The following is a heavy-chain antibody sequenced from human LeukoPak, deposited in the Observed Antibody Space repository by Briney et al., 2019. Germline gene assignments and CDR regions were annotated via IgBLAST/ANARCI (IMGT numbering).Heavy chain of an antibody. J-gene: IGHJ4*02. Sequence: ASVKVSCKASGYTLTGYYMHWVRQAPGQGLEWMGRINPNSGGTNYAQKFQGRVTMTRDTSISTAYMELSRLRSDDTAVYYCARDSAVNTMVRGVRYYFDYWGQGTLVTVSS. V-gene: IGHV1-2*06. D-gene: IGHD3-10*01. CDR1: GYTLTGYY. CDR2: INPNSGGT. CDR3: ARDSAVNTMVRGVRYYFDY.